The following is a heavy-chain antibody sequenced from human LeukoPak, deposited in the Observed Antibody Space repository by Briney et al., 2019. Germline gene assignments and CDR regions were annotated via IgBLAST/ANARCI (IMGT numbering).Heavy chain of an antibody. CDR1: GGSISSYY. CDR2: IYYSGST. CDR3: ARQAGIYCSGGSRYSDPVYWYFDL. D-gene: IGHD2-15*01. J-gene: IGHJ2*01. Sequence: SETLSLTCTVSGGSISSYYWSWIRQPPGKGLEWIGYIYYSGSTNYNPSLKSRVTISVDTSKNQFSLKLSSATAADTAVYYCARQAGIYCSGGSRYSDPVYWYFDLWAVAPWSLSPQ. V-gene: IGHV4-59*08.